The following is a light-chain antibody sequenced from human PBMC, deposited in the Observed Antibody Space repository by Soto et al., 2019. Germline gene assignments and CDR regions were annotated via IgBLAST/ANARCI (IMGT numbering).Light chain of an antibody. V-gene: IGKV1-33*01. J-gene: IGKJ4*01. CDR1: QDINIY. CDR2: DAS. CDR3: QQYGNLPLS. Sequence: DIQMTQSPSSLSAFVGDRVTITCQASQDINIYLNWYQQKPGKAPKLLIYDASNLATWVPSKFSGGGSETDFTFTISSLQPEDIATYYCQQYGNLPLSFGGRTKVEIK.